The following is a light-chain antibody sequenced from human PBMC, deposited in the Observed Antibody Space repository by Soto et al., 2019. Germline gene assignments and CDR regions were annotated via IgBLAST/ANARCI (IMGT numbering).Light chain of an antibody. Sequence: EIVLTQSPGTLSLSPGERATLSFRASQSVSSSYLAWYQQKPGQAPRLLIYGASSRATGIPDRFSGSGSGTDFTLTISRREPEAVAVYYCQQYGSAAPITFGQGTRLEI. V-gene: IGKV3-20*01. J-gene: IGKJ5*01. CDR1: QSVSSSY. CDR2: GAS. CDR3: QQYGSAAPIT.